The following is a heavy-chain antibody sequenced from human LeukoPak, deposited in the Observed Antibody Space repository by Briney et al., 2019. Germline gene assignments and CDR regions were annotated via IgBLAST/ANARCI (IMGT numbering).Heavy chain of an antibody. V-gene: IGHV3-30*03. Sequence: GGSLRLSCVASGLTFSNYGMHWVRQAPGKGLEWVTEISFDGSNKHYVDSVKGRFTISRDNSKNTLYLQMNSLSAEDTAAYYCAAYHVSHSESGYWGQGTLVTVSS. D-gene: IGHD1-14*01. CDR2: ISFDGSNK. CDR1: GLTFSNYG. CDR3: AAYHVSHSESGY. J-gene: IGHJ4*02.